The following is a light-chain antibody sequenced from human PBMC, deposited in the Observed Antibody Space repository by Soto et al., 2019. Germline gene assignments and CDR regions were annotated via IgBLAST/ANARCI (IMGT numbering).Light chain of an antibody. Sequence: QSALTQPASVSGSPGQSIIISCTGTSSDVGAYNSVCWHQQHPGKAPKLMIYEVSNRPSGVSDRFSASKSGNTASLTISGLQADDEGDYYCCSYAGSSTWVFGGGTKLTVL. CDR3: CSYAGSSTWV. CDR2: EVS. V-gene: IGLV2-14*01. CDR1: SSDVGAYNS. J-gene: IGLJ3*02.